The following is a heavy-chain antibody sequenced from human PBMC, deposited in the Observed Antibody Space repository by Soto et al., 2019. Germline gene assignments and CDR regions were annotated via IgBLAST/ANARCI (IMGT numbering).Heavy chain of an antibody. Sequence: VSFEASVYTFTSYYMHWVRQAPGQGLEWMGIINPSGGSTSYAQKFQGRVTMTRDTSTSTVYMELSSLRSEDTAVYYCARGLYGDYYGMDVWGQGTTVTVSS. CDR1: VYTFTSYY. J-gene: IGHJ6*02. CDR2: INPSGGST. D-gene: IGHD3-10*01. V-gene: IGHV1-46*01. CDR3: ARGLYGDYYGMDV.